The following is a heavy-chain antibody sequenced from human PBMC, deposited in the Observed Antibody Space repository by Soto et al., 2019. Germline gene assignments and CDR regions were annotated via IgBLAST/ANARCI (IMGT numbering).Heavy chain of an antibody. CDR2: IYYSGST. CDR3: ARGPKPYGDYQFDY. D-gene: IGHD4-17*01. J-gene: IGHJ4*02. V-gene: IGHV4-59*01. CDR1: GGSISSYY. Sequence: ASETLSLTCTVSGGSISSYYWSWIRQPPGKGLEWIGYIYYSGSTNYNPSLKSRVTISVDTSKNQFSLKLSSVTAADTAVYYCARGPKPYGDYQFDYWGQGTLVTVSS.